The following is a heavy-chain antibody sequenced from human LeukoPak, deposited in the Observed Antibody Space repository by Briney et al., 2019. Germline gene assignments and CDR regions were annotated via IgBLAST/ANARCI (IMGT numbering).Heavy chain of an antibody. Sequence: GRSLRLSCAASGFTFSSYGMPWVRQAPGKGLEWVAVISYDGSNKYYADSVKGRFTISRDNSKNTLYLQMNSLRAEDTAVYYCAKERPPSRDFWSGYSHYYYYYYGMDVWGQGTTVTVSS. J-gene: IGHJ6*02. CDR2: ISYDGSNK. V-gene: IGHV3-30*18. CDR1: GFTFSSYG. CDR3: AKERPPSRDFWSGYSHYYYYYYGMDV. D-gene: IGHD3-3*01.